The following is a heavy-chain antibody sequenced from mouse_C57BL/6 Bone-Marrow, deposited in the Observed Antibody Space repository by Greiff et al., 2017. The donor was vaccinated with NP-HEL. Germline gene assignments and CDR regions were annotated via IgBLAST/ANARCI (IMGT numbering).Heavy chain of an antibody. D-gene: IGHD1-1*01. V-gene: IGHV1-76*01. Sequence: QVQLKESGAELVRPGASVKLSCKASGYTFTDYYINWVKQRPGQGLEWIARIYPGSGNTYYNEKFKGKATLTAEKSSSTAYMQLSSLTSEDSAVYFCATLYYGSRRGYFDVWGTGTTVTVSS. CDR2: IYPGSGNT. CDR1: GYTFTDYY. J-gene: IGHJ1*03. CDR3: ATLYYGSRRGYFDV.